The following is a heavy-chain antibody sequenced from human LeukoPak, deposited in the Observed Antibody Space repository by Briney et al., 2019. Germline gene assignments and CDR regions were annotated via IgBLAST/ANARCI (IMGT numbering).Heavy chain of an antibody. D-gene: IGHD6-19*01. J-gene: IGHJ4*02. V-gene: IGHV1-8*03. CDR2: MNPNSGNT. CDR1: GYTFTSYD. Sequence: ASVKVSCKASGYTFTSYDINWVRQATGQGLEWMGWMNPNSGNTGYAQKFQGRVTITRNTSISTAYMELSSLRPEDTAVYYCATGERWLVRAIDYWGQGTLVTVSS. CDR3: ATGERWLVRAIDY.